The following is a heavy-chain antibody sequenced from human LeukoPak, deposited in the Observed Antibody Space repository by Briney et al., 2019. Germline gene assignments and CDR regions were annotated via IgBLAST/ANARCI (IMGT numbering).Heavy chain of an antibody. V-gene: IGHV1-2*02. CDR2: INPNSGGT. D-gene: IGHD2-2*01. CDR1: GYTFTGYY. J-gene: IGHJ4*02. Sequence: ASVKVSCKASGYTFTGYYIHWVRQAPGQGLEWMGWINPNSGGTNYAQKFQGRVTMTRDTSISTAYMELSRLRSDDTAMYYCARDPPFCSSTSCHDSLDYWGQGTVVTVSS. CDR3: ARDPPFCSSTSCHDSLDY.